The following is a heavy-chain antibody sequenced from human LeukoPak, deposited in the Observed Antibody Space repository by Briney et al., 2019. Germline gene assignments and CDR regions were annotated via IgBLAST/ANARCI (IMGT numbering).Heavy chain of an antibody. CDR1: GYTFTGYY. V-gene: IGHV1-2*02. Sequence: ASVKVSCKASGYTFTGYYMHWVRQAPGQGLEWMGWINPNSGGTNYAQKFQGRVTMTRDTSISTAYMELSRLRSDDTAVYYCARDFGISAPPAYWGQGTLVIVSS. CDR2: INPNSGGT. D-gene: IGHD6-13*01. CDR3: ARDFGISAPPAY. J-gene: IGHJ4*02.